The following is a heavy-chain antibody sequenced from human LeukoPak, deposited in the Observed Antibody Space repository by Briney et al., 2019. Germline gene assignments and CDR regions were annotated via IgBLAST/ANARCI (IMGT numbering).Heavy chain of an antibody. V-gene: IGHV3-23*01. Sequence: GGSLRLSCAASGFTFSSYAMSWVRQAPGKGLEWVSSISGSGGSTYYADSVKGRFTISRDNSKNTLYLQMNSLRAEDTAVYYCAKDNRDNYYYYYYMDVWGKGTTVTVSS. CDR2: ISGSGGST. D-gene: IGHD2-15*01. CDR3: AKDNRDNYYYYYYMDV. CDR1: GFTFSSYA. J-gene: IGHJ6*03.